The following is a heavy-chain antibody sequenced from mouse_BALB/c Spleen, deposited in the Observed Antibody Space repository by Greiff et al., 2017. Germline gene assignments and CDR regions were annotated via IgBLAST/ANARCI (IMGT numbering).Heavy chain of an antibody. J-gene: IGHJ4*01. CDR1: GFTFRSYG. CDR2: ISSGGSYT. D-gene: IGHD2-1*01. CDR3: ARQDGKGAMDY. Sequence: EVKVVESGGDLVKPGGSLKLSCAASGFTFRSYGMSWVRQTPDTRLEWVATISSGGSYTYYPDSVKGRFTISRDNAKNTLYLQMSSLKSEDTAMYYCARQDGKGAMDYWGQGTSVTVSS. V-gene: IGHV5-6*01.